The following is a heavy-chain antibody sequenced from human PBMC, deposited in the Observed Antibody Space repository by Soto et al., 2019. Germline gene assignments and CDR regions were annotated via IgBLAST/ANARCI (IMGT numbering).Heavy chain of an antibody. J-gene: IGHJ4*02. CDR2: ISGSGGST. Sequence: VGSLRLSCAASGFTFSSYAMSWVRQAPGKGLEWVSAISGSGGSTYYADSVKGRFTISRDNSKNTLYLQMNSLRAEDTAVYYCAKGPRFVVVVDATSGPFDYWGQGTLVTVSS. CDR1: GFTFSSYA. D-gene: IGHD2-15*01. V-gene: IGHV3-23*01. CDR3: AKGPRFVVVVDATSGPFDY.